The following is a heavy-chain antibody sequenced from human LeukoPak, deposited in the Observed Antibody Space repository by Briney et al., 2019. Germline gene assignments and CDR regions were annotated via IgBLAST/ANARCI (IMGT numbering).Heavy chain of an antibody. CDR3: ARDGGGGEDYYYYYYMDV. CDR1: GDSISSYY. V-gene: IGHV4-4*07. D-gene: IGHD2-21*01. J-gene: IGHJ6*03. Sequence: SETLSLTCTVSGDSISSYYWSWIRQPAGKGLEWIGRIYTSGSTNYNPSLKSRVTMSVDTSKNQFSLKLSSVTAADTAVYYCARDGGGGEDYYYYYYMDVWGKGTTVTVSS. CDR2: IYTSGST.